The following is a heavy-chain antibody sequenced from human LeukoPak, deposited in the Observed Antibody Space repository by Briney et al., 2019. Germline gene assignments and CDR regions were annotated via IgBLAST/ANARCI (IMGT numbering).Heavy chain of an antibody. J-gene: IGHJ4*02. CDR2: IYYSGST. Sequence: SETLSLTCTVSGGSISSYYWSWIRQPPGKGLEWIGYIYYSGSTNYNPSLKSRVTISVDTSKNQSSLKLSSVTAADTAVYYCASYQYCTNGVCYRAFDYWGQGTLVTVSS. CDR1: GGSISSYY. D-gene: IGHD2-8*01. CDR3: ASYQYCTNGVCYRAFDY. V-gene: IGHV4-59*08.